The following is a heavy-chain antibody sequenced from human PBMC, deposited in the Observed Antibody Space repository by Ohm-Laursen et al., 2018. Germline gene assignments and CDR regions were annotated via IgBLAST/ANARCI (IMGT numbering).Heavy chain of an antibody. CDR1: GFTFSSYE. D-gene: IGHD3-16*01. CDR2: ISSSGSTI. CDR3: ARDPVRGLTDY. J-gene: IGHJ4*02. V-gene: IGHV3-48*03. Sequence: SLRLSCSASGFTFSSYEMNWVRQAPGKGLEWVSYISSSGSTIHYADSVKGRFTISRDNAKNSLCLQMNSLRAEDTAVYHCARDPVRGLTDYWGQGTLVTVSS.